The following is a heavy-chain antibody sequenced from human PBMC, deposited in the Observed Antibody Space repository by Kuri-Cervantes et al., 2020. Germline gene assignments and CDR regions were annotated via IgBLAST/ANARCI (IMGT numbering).Heavy chain of an antibody. CDR3: ARGAGWWLEPLDGMDV. V-gene: IGHV3-33*01. J-gene: IGHJ6*02. CDR1: GFTFSSYG. Sequence: GGSLRLSCAASGFTFSSYGMHWVRQAPGRGLEWVAVIWYDGSNKYYADSVKGRFTISRDNSKNTLYLQMNSLRAEDTAVYYCARGAGWWLEPLDGMDVWGQGTTVTVSS. CDR2: IWYDGSNK. D-gene: IGHD2-15*01.